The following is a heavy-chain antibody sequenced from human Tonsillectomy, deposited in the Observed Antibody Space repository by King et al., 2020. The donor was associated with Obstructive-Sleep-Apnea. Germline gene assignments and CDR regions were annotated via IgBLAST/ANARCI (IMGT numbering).Heavy chain of an antibody. CDR2: MNPKSGST. V-gene: IGHV1-8*01. J-gene: IGHJ4*02. Sequence: HVQLVKSGDEVKKPGASVKVSCKASGYTFMTYDINWMRQAPGQGLEWMGWMNPKSGSTGYSMKFQGRVTMTRDTSTNTAYMELSSLTSGDTAVYYCARGGTYGDFAGYVWGQGSLVIVSS. D-gene: IGHD2-21*02. CDR3: ARGGTYGDFAGYV. CDR1: GYTFMTYD.